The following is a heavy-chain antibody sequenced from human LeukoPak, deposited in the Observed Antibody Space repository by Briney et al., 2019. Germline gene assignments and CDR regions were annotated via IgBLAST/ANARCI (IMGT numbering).Heavy chain of an antibody. J-gene: IGHJ6*03. CDR2: IYTSGST. V-gene: IGHV4-61*02. Sequence: SQTLSLTCTVSGGSISSGSYYWSWIRQPAGKGLEWIGRIYTSGSTNYNPSLKSRVTISVDTSKNQFSLKLSSVTAADTAVYYCARLEGDSSSYYYYYYMDVXXXGXTVTVSS. D-gene: IGHD6-6*01. CDR3: ARLEGDSSSYYYYYYMDV. CDR1: GGSISSGSYY.